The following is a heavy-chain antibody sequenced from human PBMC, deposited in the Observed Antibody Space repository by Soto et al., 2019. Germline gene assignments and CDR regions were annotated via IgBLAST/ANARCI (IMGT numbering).Heavy chain of an antibody. J-gene: IGHJ4*02. CDR2: INTDGSGT. CDR3: ARVQLDAFPPYFDY. D-gene: IGHD1-1*01. CDR1: GFTFSRYW. Sequence: PEGSLRLSCAASGFTFSRYWMYWVRQAPGQGLVWVSRINTDGSGTSYPDSVEGRFTVSRDNARNTLYLQMNSLRPDDTAVYYCARVQLDAFPPYFDYWGQGTLVTVSS. V-gene: IGHV3-74*01.